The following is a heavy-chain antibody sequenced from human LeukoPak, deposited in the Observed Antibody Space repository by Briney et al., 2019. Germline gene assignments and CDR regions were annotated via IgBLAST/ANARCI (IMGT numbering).Heavy chain of an antibody. Sequence: GGSLRLSCAASGFTFSDYYMTWIRQAPGRGLEWVSAISGSGGSTYYADSVKGRFTISRDNSKNTLYLQMNSLRAEDTAVYYCAPRAETGDLNYWGQGTLVTVSS. J-gene: IGHJ4*02. CDR3: APRAETGDLNY. V-gene: IGHV3-23*01. CDR2: ISGSGGST. D-gene: IGHD7-27*01. CDR1: GFTFSDYY.